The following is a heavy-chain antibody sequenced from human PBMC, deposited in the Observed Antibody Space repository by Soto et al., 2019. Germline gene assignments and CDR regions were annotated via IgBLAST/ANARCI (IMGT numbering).Heavy chain of an antibody. D-gene: IGHD3-16*01. CDR2: INHSGST. CDR1: GGSFSGYY. J-gene: IGHJ3*02. Sequence: SETLPLTCAFYGGSFSGYYWIWIRQPPGKGLEWIGEINHSGSTNYNPSLKSRVTISVDTSKNQFSLKLSSVTAADTAVYYCARNRPRGSGRGVGAFDIWGQGTMVTVSS. V-gene: IGHV4-34*01. CDR3: ARNRPRGSGRGVGAFDI.